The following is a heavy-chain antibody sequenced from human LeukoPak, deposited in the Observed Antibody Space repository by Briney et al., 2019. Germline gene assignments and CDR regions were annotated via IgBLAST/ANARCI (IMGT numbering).Heavy chain of an antibody. CDR2: TNWNGGST. J-gene: IGHJ4*02. Sequence: PGGSLRLSCAASGFTFDDYGMSWVRQAQGKGLEWVSGTNWNGGSTGYADSVKGRFTISRDNAKNSLYLQMNSLRAEDTALYYCAKSDTAMVEGGFDYWGQGTLVTVSS. V-gene: IGHV3-20*04. D-gene: IGHD5-18*01. CDR3: AKSDTAMVEGGFDY. CDR1: GFTFDDYG.